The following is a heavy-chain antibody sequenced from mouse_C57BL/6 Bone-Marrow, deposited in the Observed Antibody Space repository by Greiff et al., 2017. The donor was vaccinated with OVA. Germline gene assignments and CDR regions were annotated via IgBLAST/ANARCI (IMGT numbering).Heavy chain of an antibody. V-gene: IGHV2-2*01. CDR1: GFSLTSYG. CDR2: IWSGGST. Sequence: VQLVESGPGLVQPSQSLSITCTVSGFSLTSYGVHWVRQSPGKGLEWLGVIWSGGSTDYNAAFISRLSISKDNSKSQVFFKRNSLQADDTAIYYCARMVTSHDYWGQGTTLTVSS. D-gene: IGHD2-2*01. J-gene: IGHJ2*01. CDR3: ARMVTSHDY.